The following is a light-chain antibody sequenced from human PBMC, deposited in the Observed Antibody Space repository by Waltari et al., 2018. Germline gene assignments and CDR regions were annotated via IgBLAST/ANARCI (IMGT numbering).Light chain of an antibody. V-gene: IGLV7-46*01. J-gene: IGLJ3*02. CDR3: LLWYSGARWV. Sequence: FQRRPGQVPRTLIYDTSNKRSGAPARVSGALLGGKAALTLSGAQPEDEAEYYCLLWYSGARWVFGGGTKLSVL. CDR2: DTS.